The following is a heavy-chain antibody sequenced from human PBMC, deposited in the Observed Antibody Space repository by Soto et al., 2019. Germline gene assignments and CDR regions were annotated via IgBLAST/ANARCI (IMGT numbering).Heavy chain of an antibody. J-gene: IGHJ4*02. D-gene: IGHD2-2*01. CDR2: ISSSSSYI. Sequence: EVQLVESGGGLVKPGGSLRLSCAASGFTFSSYSMNWVRQAPGKGLEWVSSISSSSSYIYYADSVKGRFTISRDNAKNSLYLQMNSLRAEDTAVYYCARSGGIVPAGAYWCQGTLVTVSS. V-gene: IGHV3-21*01. CDR1: GFTFSSYS. CDR3: ARSGGIVPAGAY.